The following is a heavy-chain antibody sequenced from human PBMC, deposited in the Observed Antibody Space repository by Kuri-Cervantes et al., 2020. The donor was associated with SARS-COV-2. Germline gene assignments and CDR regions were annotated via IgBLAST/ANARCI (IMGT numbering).Heavy chain of an antibody. V-gene: IGHV3-30-3*01. D-gene: IGHD1-26*01. Sequence: GESLKISCAASGFTFSSYAMHWVRQAPGKGLEWVAVISYDGGNKYYADSVKGRFTISRDNSKNTLYLRMNSLRAEDTAVYYCASSLLWELLPFDYWGQGTLVTVSS. J-gene: IGHJ4*02. CDR1: GFTFSSYA. CDR3: ASSLLWELLPFDY. CDR2: ISYDGGNK.